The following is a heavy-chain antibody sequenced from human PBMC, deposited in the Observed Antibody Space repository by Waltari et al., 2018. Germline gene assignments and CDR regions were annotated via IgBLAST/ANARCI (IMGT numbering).Heavy chain of an antibody. D-gene: IGHD1-26*01. CDR3: ASSQGGSYPIDY. CDR1: GFTFVRYR. J-gene: IGHJ4*02. V-gene: IGHV3-21*01. Sequence: EVQLVESGGGLVKPGGSLRLSCAASGFTFVRYRRTWVRQAPGKGLEWVSSISSSSSYIYYADSVKGRFTISRDNAKNSLYLQMNSLRAEDTAVYYCASSQGGSYPIDYWGQGTLVTVSS. CDR2: ISSSSSYI.